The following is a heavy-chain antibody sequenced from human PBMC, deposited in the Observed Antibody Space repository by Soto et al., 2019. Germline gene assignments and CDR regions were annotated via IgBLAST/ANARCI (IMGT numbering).Heavy chain of an antibody. CDR2: FDPEDGET. CDR3: ATRVLRYFDWSYGLFDY. V-gene: IGHV1-24*01. D-gene: IGHD3-9*01. J-gene: IGHJ4*02. Sequence: QVQLVQSGAEVKKPGASVKVSCKVSGYTLTELSMHWVRQAPGKGREWMGGFDPEDGETIYVQKFQGRVTMTEDTSTDTAYMELSSLRSEDTAVYYCATRVLRYFDWSYGLFDYWGQGTLVTVSS. CDR1: GYTLTELS.